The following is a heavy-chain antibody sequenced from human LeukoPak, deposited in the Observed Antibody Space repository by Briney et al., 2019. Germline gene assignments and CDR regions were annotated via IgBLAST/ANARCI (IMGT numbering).Heavy chain of an antibody. D-gene: IGHD2/OR15-2a*01. CDR2: ISYDGSKK. CDR1: GLTFNTYA. Sequence: GSLRLSCAASGLTFNTYAMHWVRPAPGKGLEWGAVISYDGSKKFYADSVKGRFTISRDKLNDMLYLQMSSLRDDDTGVYYCTRSGRGAFFKAYFDYWGQGTLVTVSS. V-gene: IGHV3-30*07. CDR3: TRSGRGAFFKAYFDY. J-gene: IGHJ4*02.